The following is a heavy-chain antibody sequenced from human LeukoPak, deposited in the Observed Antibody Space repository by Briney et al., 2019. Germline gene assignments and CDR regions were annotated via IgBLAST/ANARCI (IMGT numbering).Heavy chain of an antibody. CDR3: ARLRGYYDSSGYIDY. CDR2: IIPIFGTA. V-gene: IGHV1-69*13. J-gene: IGHJ4*02. D-gene: IGHD3-22*01. Sequence: SVKVSCKASGGTFSSYAISWVRQAPGQGLEWMGGIIPIFGTANYAQKFQGRVTITADESTSTAYMELSSLRSEDTAVYYCARLRGYYDSSGYIDYWDQGTLVTVSS. CDR1: GGTFSSYA.